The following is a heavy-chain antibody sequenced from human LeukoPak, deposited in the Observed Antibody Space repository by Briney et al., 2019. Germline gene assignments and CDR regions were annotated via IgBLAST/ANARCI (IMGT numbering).Heavy chain of an antibody. CDR1: GYTFTSYD. V-gene: IGHV1-8*03. Sequence: ASVKVSCKASGYTFTSYDINWVRQATGQGLEWMGWMNPNSGNTGYAQKFQGRVTITRNTSISTAYMELSSLRSDDTAVYYCARGGMVRGVDYMDVWGKGTTVTVSS. CDR3: ARGGMVRGVDYMDV. CDR2: MNPNSGNT. D-gene: IGHD3-10*01. J-gene: IGHJ6*03.